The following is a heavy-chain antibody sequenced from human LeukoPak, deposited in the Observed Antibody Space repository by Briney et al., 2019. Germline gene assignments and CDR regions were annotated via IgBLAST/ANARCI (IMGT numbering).Heavy chain of an antibody. Sequence: SGPALVKPTQTLTLTCTFSGFSLSTSGMCVSWIRQPPGKALEWLARIDWDDDKYYSTSLKSRLTITKDTSKNQVVLTMTNMDPVDTATYYCAHSGDSSSWSRAHNWFDPWGQGTLVTVSS. V-gene: IGHV2-70*12. CDR1: GFSLSTSGMC. D-gene: IGHD6-13*01. CDR2: IDWDDDK. CDR3: AHSGDSSSWSRAHNWFDP. J-gene: IGHJ5*02.